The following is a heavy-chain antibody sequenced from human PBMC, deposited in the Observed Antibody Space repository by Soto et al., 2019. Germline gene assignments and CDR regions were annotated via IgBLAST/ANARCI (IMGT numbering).Heavy chain of an antibody. Sequence: QVQLVQSGAEVKKPGSSVKVSCKSSGGTFSSYAISWVRQAPGQGLEWMGGIIPICDTANYAQKYQGRVTITADESTITAYMELSSLRSEDTAVYYSARGHCRGGSCYSGVEPNWFYPWGQGTLVPVSS. CDR2: IIPICDTA. CDR3: ARGHCRGGSCYSGVEPNWFYP. V-gene: IGHV1-69*01. CDR1: GGTFSSYA. D-gene: IGHD2-15*01. J-gene: IGHJ5*02.